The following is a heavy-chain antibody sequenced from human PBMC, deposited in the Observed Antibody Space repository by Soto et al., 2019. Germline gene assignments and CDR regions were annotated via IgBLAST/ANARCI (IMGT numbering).Heavy chain of an antibody. CDR2: IVVGSGNT. J-gene: IGHJ5*02. CDR3: AADPSAYYAFWSGPYHHTWFDP. V-gene: IGHV1-58*01. D-gene: IGHD3-3*01. CDR1: GFTFTSSA. Sequence: GASVKVSCKASGFTFTSSAVQWVRQARGQRLEWIGWIVVGSGNTNYAQKFQERVTITRDMSTSTAYMELSSLRSEDTAVYYCAADPSAYYAFWSGPYHHTWFDPRGQETLVTVSS.